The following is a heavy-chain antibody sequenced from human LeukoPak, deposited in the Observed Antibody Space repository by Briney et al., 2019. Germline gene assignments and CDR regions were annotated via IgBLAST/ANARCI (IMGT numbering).Heavy chain of an antibody. D-gene: IGHD2-21*01. CDR3: ARDLAYCGGECYSGDAFDI. V-gene: IGHV3-30*03. Sequence: LSLTCAVSGGSISSGGYYWSWVRQAPGKGLEWVAVISNDGSKKQYADSVKGRFTISRDNSKNTLYLQMNSLRAEDTDVYYCARDLAYCGGECYSGDAFDIWGQGTMVTVSS. CDR1: GGSISSGG. CDR2: ISNDGSKK. J-gene: IGHJ3*02.